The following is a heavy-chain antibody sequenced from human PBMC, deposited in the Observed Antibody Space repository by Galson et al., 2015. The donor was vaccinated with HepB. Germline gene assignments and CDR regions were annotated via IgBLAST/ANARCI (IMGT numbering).Heavy chain of an antibody. J-gene: IGHJ6*02. CDR3: AREERSGYDILTGRFNYYYKYGLDV. Sequence: SLRLSCAASGFIFSTYTMNWVRQAPGKGLEWVSSISGGSDSIYYADSVKGRFTISRDNTKNSLYLQMNSLRAEDTAVYYCAREERSGYDILTGRFNYYYKYGLDVWGQGTTVTVSS. CDR2: ISGGSDSI. V-gene: IGHV3-21*01. CDR1: GFIFSTYT. D-gene: IGHD3-9*01.